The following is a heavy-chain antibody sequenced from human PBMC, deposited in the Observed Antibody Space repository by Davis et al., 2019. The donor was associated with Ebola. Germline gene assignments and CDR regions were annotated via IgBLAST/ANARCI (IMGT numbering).Heavy chain of an antibody. CDR2: IYYSGST. D-gene: IGHD3-22*01. CDR3: ARGLTMIVT. V-gene: IGHV4-61*05. Sequence: SETLSLTCTVSGGSISSSSYYWGWIRQPPGKGLEWIGYIYYSGSTNYNPSLKSRVTISVDTSKNQFSLKLSSVTAADTAVYYCARGLTMIVTWGQGTLVTVSS. CDR1: GGSISSSSYY. J-gene: IGHJ5*02.